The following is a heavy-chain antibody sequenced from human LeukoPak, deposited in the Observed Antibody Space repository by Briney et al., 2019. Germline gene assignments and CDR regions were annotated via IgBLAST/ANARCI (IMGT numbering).Heavy chain of an antibody. D-gene: IGHD6-13*01. Sequence: SETLSLTCTVSGGSISSSNYYWGWLRQPPGKGLEWIENIYYSGRTYYNPSLKSRVTMSVHTSKNQFSLKLSSVTAADTSVYYCASRQQLSLHNWFDPGGQGTLVTVSS. CDR3: ASRQQLSLHNWFDP. J-gene: IGHJ5*02. CDR2: IYYSGRT. CDR1: GGSISSSNYY. V-gene: IGHV4-39*01.